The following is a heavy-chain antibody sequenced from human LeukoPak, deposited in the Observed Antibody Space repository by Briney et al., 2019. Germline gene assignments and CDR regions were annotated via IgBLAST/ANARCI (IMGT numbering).Heavy chain of an antibody. V-gene: IGHV3-33*06. J-gene: IGHJ4*02. CDR1: GFTFSSYG. CDR3: AKDPRIAAMVTSYFDY. D-gene: IGHD5-18*01. Sequence: PGRSLRLSCAAAGFTFSSYGMHWVRQAPGKGLEWVAVIWYDGSNRYYADSVKGRFTISRDNSKNTLYLQMNSLRAEDTAVYYCAKDPRIAAMVTSYFDYWGQGTLVTVSS. CDR2: IWYDGSNR.